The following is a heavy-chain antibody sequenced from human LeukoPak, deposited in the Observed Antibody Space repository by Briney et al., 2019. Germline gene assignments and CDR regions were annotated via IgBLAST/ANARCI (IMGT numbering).Heavy chain of an antibody. CDR1: GFIFSNYE. Sequence: GGSLRLSCVASGFIFSNYEMNWVRQAPGKGLEWLSYISSSGSTIYYADCVKGRFTISRDNAKKSLYLQMNSLRAEDTAVYFCARSDEITVADSYYYYAMDVWGKGATVTVSS. D-gene: IGHD6-19*01. CDR3: ARSDEITVADSYYYYAMDV. J-gene: IGHJ6*04. V-gene: IGHV3-48*03. CDR2: ISSSGSTI.